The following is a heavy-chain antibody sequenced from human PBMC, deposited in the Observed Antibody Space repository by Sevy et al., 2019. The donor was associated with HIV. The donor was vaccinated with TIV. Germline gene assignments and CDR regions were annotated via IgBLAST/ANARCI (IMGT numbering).Heavy chain of an antibody. Sequence: GESLKISCAASGFTFSDHYVDWVRQAPGKGLEWVGRIRNRPNSYTTEYAASVKGRFTISRDDSRNSGYLQMNSLKTRDSAVYYCVRGPNCGVGGCQQISPYCLDVWGKGATVTVSS. CDR3: VRGPNCGVGGCQQISPYCLDV. CDR1: GFTFSDHY. V-gene: IGHV3-72*01. J-gene: IGHJ6*03. D-gene: IGHD2-15*01. CDR2: IRNRPNSYTT.